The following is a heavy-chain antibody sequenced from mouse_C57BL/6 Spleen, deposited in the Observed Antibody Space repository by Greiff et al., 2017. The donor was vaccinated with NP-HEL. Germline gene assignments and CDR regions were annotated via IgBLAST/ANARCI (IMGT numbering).Heavy chain of an antibody. J-gene: IGHJ3*01. CDR2: ISDGGSYT. Sequence: EVKLVESGGGLVKPGGSLKLSCAASGFTFSSYAMSWVRQTPEKRLEWVATISDGGSYTYYPDNVKGRFTISRDNAKNNLYLQMSHLKSEDTAMYYCARDHLMGFAYWGQGTLVTVSA. CDR1: GFTFSSYA. D-gene: IGHD5-1*01. V-gene: IGHV5-4*01. CDR3: ARDHLMGFAY.